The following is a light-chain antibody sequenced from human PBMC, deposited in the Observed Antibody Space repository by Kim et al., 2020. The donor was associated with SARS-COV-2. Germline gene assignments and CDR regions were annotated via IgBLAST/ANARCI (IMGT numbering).Light chain of an antibody. CDR2: VNN. CDR3: QSYDTSLSGSNV. Sequence: QPVLTQPPSVSGAPGQRVTISCTGSSSNIGAGYDVHWYQHRPGTAPKLLIYVNNNRPSGVPDRFSGSKSGTSASLAITGLQAEDEADYYCQSYDTSLSGSNVFGGGTQLTVL. V-gene: IGLV1-40*01. CDR1: SSNIGAGYD. J-gene: IGLJ2*01.